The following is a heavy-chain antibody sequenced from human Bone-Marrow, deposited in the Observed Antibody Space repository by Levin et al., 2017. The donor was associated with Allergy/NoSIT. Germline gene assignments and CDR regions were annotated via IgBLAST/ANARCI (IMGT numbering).Heavy chain of an antibody. D-gene: IGHD3-10*01. V-gene: IGHV3-13*01. CDR2: IGTAADT. J-gene: IGHJ3*02. CDR3: ARYNYAYNAFDI. Sequence: PGESLKISCAASGFTFRSYDMHWVRQATGKGLECVSTIGTAADTYYPDSVRGRFTITRDNAKNSLYLQMNGLSAGDTAVYYCARYNYAYNAFDIWGQGTMVTVSS. CDR1: GFTFRSYD.